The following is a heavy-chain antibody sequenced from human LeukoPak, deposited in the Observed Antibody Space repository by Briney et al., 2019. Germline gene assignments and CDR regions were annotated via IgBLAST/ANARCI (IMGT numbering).Heavy chain of an antibody. J-gene: IGHJ3*02. V-gene: IGHV3-23*01. CDR2: IGASGDHI. Sequence: GGSLRLSCEASGFIFHNYAMAWVRRAPGKGLEYVSSIGASGDHIYYGGSVKGRFTISRDNSKNTLFLQMNSLRAEDTALYYCATQSPDYSIGPSYGSFNIWGQGTKVTVSS. CDR1: GFIFHNYA. CDR3: ATQSPDYSIGPSYGSFNI. D-gene: IGHD3-10*01.